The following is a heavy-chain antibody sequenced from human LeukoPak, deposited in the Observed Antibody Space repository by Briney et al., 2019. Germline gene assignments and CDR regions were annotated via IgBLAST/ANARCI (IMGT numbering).Heavy chain of an antibody. CDR2: IWYDGSNK. Sequence: PGRSPRLSCAASGFTFSSYAMHWVRQAPGKGLEWVAVIWYDGSNKYYADSVKGRFTISRDNSKNTLYLQMNSLRAEDTAVYYCARVHFSSSPYFDYWGQGTLVTVSS. CDR1: GFTFSSYA. J-gene: IGHJ4*02. CDR3: ARVHFSSSPYFDY. D-gene: IGHD6-6*01. V-gene: IGHV3-33*08.